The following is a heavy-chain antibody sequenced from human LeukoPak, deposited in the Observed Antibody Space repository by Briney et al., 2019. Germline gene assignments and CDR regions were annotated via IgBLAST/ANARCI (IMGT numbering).Heavy chain of an antibody. D-gene: IGHD3-10*01. CDR3: ATRRYYYGSGTLSY. CDR1: GGSFSGYY. V-gene: IGHV4-34*01. J-gene: IGHJ4*02. CDR2: INHSGST. Sequence: SETLSLTCAVYGGSFSGYYWSWIRQPPGKGLEWIGEINHSGSTNYNPSLKSRVTISVDTSKNQFSLKLSSVTAADTAVYYCATRRYYYGSGTLSYWGQGTLVTVSS.